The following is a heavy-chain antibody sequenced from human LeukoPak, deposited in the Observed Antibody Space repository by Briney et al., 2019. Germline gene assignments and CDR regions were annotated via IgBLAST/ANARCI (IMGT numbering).Heavy chain of an antibody. CDR2: ISGSGGST. J-gene: IGHJ4*02. Sequence: GGSLRLSCAASGFTFRSYAMSWVRQAPGKGLEWVSAISGSGGSTYYADSVKGRFTISRDNSKNTLYLQMNSLRAEDTAVYYCARYVYGVVTSFDYWGQGTLVTVSS. D-gene: IGHD3-3*01. CDR1: GFTFRSYA. V-gene: IGHV3-23*01. CDR3: ARYVYGVVTSFDY.